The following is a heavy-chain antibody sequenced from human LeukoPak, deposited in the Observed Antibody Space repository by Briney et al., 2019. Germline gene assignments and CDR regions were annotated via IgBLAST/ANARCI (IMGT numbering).Heavy chain of an antibody. D-gene: IGHD5-18*01. Sequence: GGSLRLSCAVSGITLSNYGMSWVRQAPGKGLEWVSYISSSGGTIDYADSVRGRFTISRDNAKDSLYLQMNSLRAEDTAVYYCARLRGYSYGYGDFWGRGTLVTVSS. CDR1: GITLSNYG. V-gene: IGHV3-48*04. J-gene: IGHJ4*02. CDR2: ISSSGGTI. CDR3: ARLRGYSYGYGDF.